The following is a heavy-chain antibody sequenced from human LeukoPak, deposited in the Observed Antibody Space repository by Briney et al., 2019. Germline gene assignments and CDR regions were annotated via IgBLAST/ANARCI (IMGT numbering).Heavy chain of an antibody. J-gene: IGHJ6*03. Sequence: PSETLSLTCSVSDDSITMYYWTWIRQPPGKGLEWIGYVDHTGSTNFNPSLNGRVSISRDTTKNLFSLRLRSVTAADTAVYFCARGRVSSSTWYSTYYYYFYMDVWGKGTTVTVFS. D-gene: IGHD1-1*01. CDR1: DDSITMYY. V-gene: IGHV4-59*01. CDR3: ARGRVSSSTWYSTYYYYFYMDV. CDR2: VDHTGST.